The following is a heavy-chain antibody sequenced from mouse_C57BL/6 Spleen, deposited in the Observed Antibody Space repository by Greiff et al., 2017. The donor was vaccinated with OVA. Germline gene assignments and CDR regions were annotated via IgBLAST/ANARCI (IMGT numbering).Heavy chain of an antibody. CDR1: GYSFTGYY. CDR2: INPSTGGT. J-gene: IGHJ3*01. Sequence: EVQLQQSGPELVKPGASVKISCKASGYSFTGYYMNWVKQSPEKSLEWIGEINPSTGGTTYNQKFKAKATLTVDKSSSTAYMQLKSLTSEDSAVYYCAREEGQGFAYWGQGTLVTVSA. CDR3: AREEGQGFAY. D-gene: IGHD3-3*01. V-gene: IGHV1-42*01.